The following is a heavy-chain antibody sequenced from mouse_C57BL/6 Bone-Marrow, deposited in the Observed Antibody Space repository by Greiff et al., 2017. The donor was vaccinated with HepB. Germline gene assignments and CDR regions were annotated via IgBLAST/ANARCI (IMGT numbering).Heavy chain of an antibody. D-gene: IGHD2-4*01. CDR1: GFTFSDYY. V-gene: IGHV5-12*01. Sequence: EVKLMESGGGLVQPGGSLKLSCAASGFTFSDYYMYWVRQTPEKRLEWVAYISNGGGSTYYPDTVKGRFTISRDNAKNTLYLQMSRLKSEDTAMYYCARHDGLRFPFAYWGQGTLVTVSA. J-gene: IGHJ3*01. CDR2: ISNGGGST. CDR3: ARHDGLRFPFAY.